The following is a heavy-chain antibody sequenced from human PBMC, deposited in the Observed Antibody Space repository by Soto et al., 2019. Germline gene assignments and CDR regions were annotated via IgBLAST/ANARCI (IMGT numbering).Heavy chain of an antibody. CDR3: AKRSVRDIVLACFDY. V-gene: IGHV3-23*01. CDR1: GFTFSSYA. CDR2: ISGSGGST. D-gene: IGHD2-8*01. Sequence: GGSLRLSCAASGFTFSSYAMSWVRQAPGKGLEWVSAISGSGGSTYYADSVKGRFTISRDNSKNTLYLQMNSLRAEDTAVYYCAKRSVRDIVLACFDYWGQGTLVTVSS. J-gene: IGHJ4*02.